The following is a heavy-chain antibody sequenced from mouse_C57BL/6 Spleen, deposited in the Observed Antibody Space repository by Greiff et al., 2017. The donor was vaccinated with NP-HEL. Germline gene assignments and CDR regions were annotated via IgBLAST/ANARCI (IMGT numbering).Heavy chain of an antibody. J-gene: IGHJ1*03. V-gene: IGHV1-22*01. D-gene: IGHD1-1*01. Sequence: VQLQQSGPELVKPGASVKMSCKASGYTFTDYNMHWVKQSHGKSLEWIGYINPNNGGTSYNQKFKGKATLTVNKSSSTAYMELRSLTSEDSAVYYCAPHYYGSSYWYFDVWGTGTTVTVSS. CDR3: APHYYGSSYWYFDV. CDR2: INPNNGGT. CDR1: GYTFTDYN.